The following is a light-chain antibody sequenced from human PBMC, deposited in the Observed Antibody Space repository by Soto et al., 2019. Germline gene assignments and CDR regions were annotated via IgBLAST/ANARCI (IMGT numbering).Light chain of an antibody. V-gene: IGKV1-9*01. CDR2: AAS. CDR1: QGIRSY. CDR3: QQLNSYPLT. Sequence: IQLTQSPSSLSAGVGDRGTVTCRASQGIRSYLDWYQQKPGQAPKTLIYAASTLQSGVPSRFRGSGSGTDFTLTISSLKPEDFATYYCQQLNSYPLTFGGGTKVDIK. J-gene: IGKJ4*01.